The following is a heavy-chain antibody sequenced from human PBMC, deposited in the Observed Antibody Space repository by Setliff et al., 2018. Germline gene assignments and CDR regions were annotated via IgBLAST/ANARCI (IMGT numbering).Heavy chain of an antibody. CDR1: GGSISSSSYQ. CDR2: IYYSGTA. J-gene: IGHJ5*02. Sequence: SETLSLTCTVSGGSISSSSYQWGWVRQTPGKGREGIGSIYYSGTAYYNPSLKSRVTISVDTSKNQFSLKLSSVTAADTAVYYCARAAKYDSSGYYGFWFDPWGQGTLVTVSS. V-gene: IGHV4-39*07. CDR3: ARAAKYDSSGYYGFWFDP. D-gene: IGHD3-22*01.